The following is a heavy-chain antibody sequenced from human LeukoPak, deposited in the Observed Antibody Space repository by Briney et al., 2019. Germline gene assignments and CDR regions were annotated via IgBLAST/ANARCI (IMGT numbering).Heavy chain of an antibody. CDR3: ARDGVFRFEVGDVYYYYMDV. J-gene: IGHJ6*03. V-gene: IGHV1-2*02. CDR1: GYTFTGYY. Sequence: ASVKVSCEASGYTFTGYYMHWVRQAPGQGLEWMGWINPNSGGTNYAQKFQGRVTMTRDTSNNTVYMDLTRLIFDDTAMYYCARDGVFRFEVGDVYYYYMDVWGKGTTVIISS. D-gene: IGHD2-21*02. CDR2: INPNSGGT.